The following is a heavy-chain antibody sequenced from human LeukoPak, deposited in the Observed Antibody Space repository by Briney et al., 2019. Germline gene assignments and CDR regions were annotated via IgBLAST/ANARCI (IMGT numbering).Heavy chain of an antibody. CDR2: IIPILGIA. CDR1: GGTFSSYA. V-gene: IGHV1-69*04. J-gene: IGHJ6*02. D-gene: IGHD1-26*01. CDR3: ARDRVGATTNYYYYGMDV. Sequence: GASVKVSCKASGGTFSSYAISWVRQAPGQGLEWMGSIIPILGIANYAQKFQGRVTITADKSTSTAYMELSSLRSEDTAVYYCARDRVGATTNYYYYGMDVWGQGTTVTVSS.